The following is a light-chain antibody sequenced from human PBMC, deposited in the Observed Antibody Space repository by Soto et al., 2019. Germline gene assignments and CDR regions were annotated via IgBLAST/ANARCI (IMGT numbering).Light chain of an antibody. CDR2: EVS. V-gene: IGLV2-14*01. CDR1: SSDVGGYNY. J-gene: IGLJ2*01. CDR3: SSYSSSTNVE. Sequence: QSVLTQPASVSGSPGQSITISCTGTSSDVGGYNYVSWYQQHPGKAPKLMIYEVSNRPSGVSSRFSGSKSGNTASLTISGLQAEDEADYYCSSYSSSTNVEFGGGTKLTVL.